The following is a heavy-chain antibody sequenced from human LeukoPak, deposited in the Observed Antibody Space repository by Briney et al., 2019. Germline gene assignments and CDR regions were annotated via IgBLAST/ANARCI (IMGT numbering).Heavy chain of an antibody. CDR2: IYDRGPA. J-gene: IGHJ5*02. V-gene: IGHV4-30-2*06. D-gene: IGHD3-10*01. CDR3: ARSRQASGLLSS. CDR1: GGAIASGGYS. Sequence: SETLSLTCTVSGGAIASGGYSWNWIRQSPGKGLEWIGCIYDRGPAYYNPSLKSRFTISVDRPKNQFFLNVTSLTAADTAVYYCARSRQASGLLSSWGQGTPVVVSP.